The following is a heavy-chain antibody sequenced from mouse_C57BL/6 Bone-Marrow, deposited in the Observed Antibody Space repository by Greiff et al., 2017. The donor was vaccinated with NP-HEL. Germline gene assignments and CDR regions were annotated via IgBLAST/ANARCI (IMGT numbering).Heavy chain of an antibody. Sequence: EVMLVESGGGLVQSGRSLRLSCATSGFTFSDFYMEWVRQAPGKGLEWIAASRNKANDYTTEYSASVKGRFIVSRDTSQSILYLQMNALRAEDTAIYYCARDGGVTGTWFAYWGQGTLVTVSA. CDR1: GFTFSDFY. V-gene: IGHV7-1*01. CDR2: SRNKANDYTT. CDR3: ARDGGVTGTWFAY. J-gene: IGHJ3*01. D-gene: IGHD2-2*01.